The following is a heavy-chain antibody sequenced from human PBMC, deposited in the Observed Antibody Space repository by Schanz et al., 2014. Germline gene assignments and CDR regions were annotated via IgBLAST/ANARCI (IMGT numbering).Heavy chain of an antibody. D-gene: IGHD3-10*01. J-gene: IGHJ3*02. V-gene: IGHV3-23*01. CDR3: AKGRFGELSAFDI. CDR2: FNDGGVNK. Sequence: EVQLLESGGGLVQPGGSLRLSCATSGFSLDIFAVSWVRQAPGKGLEWVSSFNDGGVNKYYADSVKGRFTISSDNSKSTLYLQMSSLRAEDTALYYCAKGRFGELSAFDIWGQGTMVTVSS. CDR1: GFSLDIFA.